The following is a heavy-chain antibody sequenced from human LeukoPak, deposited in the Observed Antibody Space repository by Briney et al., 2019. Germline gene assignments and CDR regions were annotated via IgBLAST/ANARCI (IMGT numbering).Heavy chain of an antibody. Sequence: PSETLSLTCTVSGGSISSSSYYWGWIRQPPGKGLEWIVSIYYSGSTYYNPSLKSRVTISVDTSKNQFSLKLSSVTAADTAVYYCARGGSSWYSGSLDYWGQGTLVTVSS. CDR3: ARGGSSWYSGSLDY. CDR2: IYYSGST. J-gene: IGHJ4*02. V-gene: IGHV4-39*07. CDR1: GGSISSSSYY. D-gene: IGHD6-13*01.